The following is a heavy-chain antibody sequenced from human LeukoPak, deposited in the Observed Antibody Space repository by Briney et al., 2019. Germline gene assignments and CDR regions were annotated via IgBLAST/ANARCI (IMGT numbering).Heavy chain of an antibody. CDR3: ARDQLGFLFY. CDR1: GGSTSSSTYY. CDR2: IYYSGST. J-gene: IGHJ4*02. Sequence: NPSETLSLTCTVAGGSTSSSTYYWAWIRQPPGKGLEWIGSIYYSGSTYYNPSLKSRVTISVDTSKNQFSLKLSSVTAADTAVYYCARDQLGFLFYWGQGTLVTVSS. V-gene: IGHV4-39*07. D-gene: IGHD3-3*01.